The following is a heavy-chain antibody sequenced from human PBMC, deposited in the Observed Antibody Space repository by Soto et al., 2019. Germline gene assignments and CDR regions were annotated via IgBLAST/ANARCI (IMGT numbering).Heavy chain of an antibody. CDR2: ISGSGGIK. J-gene: IGHJ6*02. Sequence: LRLSCAASGVTFSSYAMSWFRQAPGKGLEWVSAISGSGGIKYYADSVKGRLTISRDNSKNTLYMKMNSLSAEDTAVYYCAKVMGDILTGYYYLYYYYYGMDXWGQGTSVTVS. CDR1: GVTFSSYA. CDR3: AKVMGDILTGYYYLYYYYYGMDX. D-gene: IGHD3-9*01. V-gene: IGHV3-23*01.